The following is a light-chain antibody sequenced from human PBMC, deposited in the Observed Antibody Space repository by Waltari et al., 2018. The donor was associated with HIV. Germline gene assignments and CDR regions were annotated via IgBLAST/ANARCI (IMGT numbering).Light chain of an antibody. J-gene: IGLJ2*01. V-gene: IGLV3-10*01. CDR2: EDN. CDR1: SLSRKY. Sequence: SYELTQPPSVSMSPGQTARITRSGDSLSRKYVYWFQQRSGQAPVLLIYEDNKRPSEIPERFSGSTSGAMATLTINGAQVEDGGDYYCYSTDSTGTQRVFGGGTKVTVL. CDR3: YSTDSTGTQRV.